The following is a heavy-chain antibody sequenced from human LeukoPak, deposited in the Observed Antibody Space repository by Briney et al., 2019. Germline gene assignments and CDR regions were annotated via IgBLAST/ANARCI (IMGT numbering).Heavy chain of an antibody. J-gene: IGHJ4*02. CDR2: ISYQGDYI. Sequence: GGCLRLSRAASRDRFIPHSLHGVPEAPGKGLEWGADISYQGDYIFSADSVKGRFVTSRDNFTSTLFMEKSTLRPQNTRVYFSARVGVIRTWYAHLDYWGQGTLVAVSS. D-gene: IGHD2-2*01. V-gene: IGHV3-30*09. CDR1: RDRFIPHS. CDR3: ARVGVIRTWYAHLDY.